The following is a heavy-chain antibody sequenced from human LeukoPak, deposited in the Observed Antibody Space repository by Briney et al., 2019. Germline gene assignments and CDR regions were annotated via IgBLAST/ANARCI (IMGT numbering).Heavy chain of an antibody. V-gene: IGHV3-23*01. D-gene: IGHD2-2*03. CDR2: TSGGGGST. J-gene: IGHJ6*03. Sequence: GGSLRLSCATSGFTFSNYAMSWVRQAPGKGLEWVSVTSGGGGSTYYADSVKGRFTISRDNSKNTLFLQMNSLRAEDTALYYCAKDGDCSSTSCYRLYYYMDVWGKGTTVTVSS. CDR3: AKDGDCSSTSCYRLYYYMDV. CDR1: GFTFSNYA.